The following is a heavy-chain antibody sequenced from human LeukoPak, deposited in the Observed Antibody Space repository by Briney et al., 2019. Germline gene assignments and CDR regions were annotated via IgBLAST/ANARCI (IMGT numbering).Heavy chain of an antibody. CDR2: ISSSSSYT. J-gene: IGHJ4*02. D-gene: IGHD6-6*01. CDR3: ARQSEAARAYFDY. CDR1: GFTFSDYY. V-gene: IGHV3-11*06. Sequence: PGGSLRLSCAASGFTFSDYYMSWIRQAPGKGLEWVSYISSSSSYTNYADSVKGRFTISRDNAKNSLYLQMNSLRAEDTAVYYCARQSEAARAYFDYWGQGTLVTVSS.